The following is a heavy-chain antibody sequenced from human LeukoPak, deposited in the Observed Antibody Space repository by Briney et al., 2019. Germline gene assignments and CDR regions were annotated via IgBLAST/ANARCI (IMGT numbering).Heavy chain of an antibody. D-gene: IGHD3-16*01. Sequence: SVKVSCKASGGTFSSYAISWVRQAPGQGREWMGGIIPIFGTANYAQKFQGRVTITTDESTSTAYMELSSLRSEDTAVYYCASSKRGYYYYYMDVWGKGTTVTVSS. V-gene: IGHV1-69*05. J-gene: IGHJ6*03. CDR2: IIPIFGTA. CDR1: GGTFSSYA. CDR3: ASSKRGYYYYYMDV.